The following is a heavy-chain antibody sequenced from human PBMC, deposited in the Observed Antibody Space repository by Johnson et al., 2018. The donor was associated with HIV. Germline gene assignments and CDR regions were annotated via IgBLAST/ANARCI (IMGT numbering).Heavy chain of an antibody. Sequence: QVQLVESGGGVVQPGRSLRLSCAASGFTFSSYGMHWVRQAPGKGLEWVAVIRYDGSNKYYADSVKGRFTISRDNSKNTLYLQMNSLRPEDAAIDYCARGRGELLGGAFDIWGQGTLVTVSS. V-gene: IGHV3-30*19. CDR3: ARGRGELLGGAFDI. CDR1: GFTFSSYG. J-gene: IGHJ3*02. D-gene: IGHD1-26*01. CDR2: IRYDGSNK.